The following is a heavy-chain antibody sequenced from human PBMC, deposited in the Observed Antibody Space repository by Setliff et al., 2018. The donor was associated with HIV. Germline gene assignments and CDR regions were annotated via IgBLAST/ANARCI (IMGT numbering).Heavy chain of an antibody. CDR3: ASGSGYCKNGNCYIGVHKNPDKYYFDY. J-gene: IGHJ4*02. CDR2: ISTYSDET. Sequence: ASVKVSCKPSGYTFTAYGLSWVRQAPGQGLEWMGWISTYSDETSYAQRLQGRVTMTTETSTSTAYMELSSLRSEETAVYYCASGSGYCKNGNCYIGVHKNPDKYYFDYWGQGTLVTVSS. D-gene: IGHD2-8*01. CDR1: GYTFTAYG. V-gene: IGHV1-18*01.